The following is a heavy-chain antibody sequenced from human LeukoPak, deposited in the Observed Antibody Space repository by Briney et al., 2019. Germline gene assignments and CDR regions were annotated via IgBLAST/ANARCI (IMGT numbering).Heavy chain of an antibody. CDR3: ATQAYDSSGYYLNWFDP. V-gene: IGHV4-34*01. CDR2: INHSGST. Sequence: SETLSLTCAVYGGSFSGYYWSWIRQPPGKGLEWIGEINHSGSTNYNPSLKSRVTISVDTSKNQFSLKLSSVTAADTAVYYCATQAYDSSGYYLNWFDPWGQGTLVTVSS. D-gene: IGHD3-22*01. J-gene: IGHJ5*02. CDR1: GGSFSGYY.